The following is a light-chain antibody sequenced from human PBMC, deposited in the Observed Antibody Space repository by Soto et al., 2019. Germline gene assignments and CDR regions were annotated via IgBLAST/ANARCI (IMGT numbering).Light chain of an antibody. CDR1: SSNIESNT. J-gene: IGLJ1*01. CDR2: SNY. Sequence: VLTQPPSASGTPGQRVTTSCSGSSSNIESNTVTWYQQLPGTAPKLVIYSNYDRPSGVPDRFSGSTSGTSASLVIRGLQSEDEADYYCAAWDDILNGYVFGGGTKVTVL. V-gene: IGLV1-44*01. CDR3: AAWDDILNGYV.